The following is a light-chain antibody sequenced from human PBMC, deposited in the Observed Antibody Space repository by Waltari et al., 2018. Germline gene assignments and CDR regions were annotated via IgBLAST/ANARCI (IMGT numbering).Light chain of an antibody. CDR3: QTWGTGIVV. J-gene: IGLJ2*01. Sequence: QLVLTQSPSASASLGASVKLTCTLSSGNSSYAIAWHQQQPEKGPRYLMKLNSDGSHSNGDGIPDRFSGSSSGAVRYLTISSLQSEDEADYYCQTWGTGIVVFGGGTKLTVL. CDR1: SGNSSYA. V-gene: IGLV4-69*01. CDR2: LNSDGSH.